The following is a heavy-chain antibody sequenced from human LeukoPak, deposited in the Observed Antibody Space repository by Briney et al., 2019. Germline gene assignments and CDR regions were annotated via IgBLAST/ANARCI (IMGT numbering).Heavy chain of an antibody. CDR3: ARRRYYDSTGYFE. V-gene: IGHV4-39*01. J-gene: IGHJ1*01. Sequence: SETLSLTCAVSGDYISSSSYYWGWIRQSPGTGLEWIGDIYHSGRTYYNPSLKSRVAISIDTSKNQLSLRLRSMTAADTAVFYCARRRYYDSTGYFEWGRGTLVTVSS. CDR2: IYHSGRT. D-gene: IGHD3-22*01. CDR1: GDYISSSSYY.